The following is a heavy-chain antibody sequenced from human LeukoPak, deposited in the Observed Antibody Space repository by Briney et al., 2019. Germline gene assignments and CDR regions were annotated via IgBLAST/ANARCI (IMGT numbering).Heavy chain of an antibody. V-gene: IGHV3-11*04. CDR2: ISSSGSTI. CDR1: GFTFSDYY. CDR3: ARAPYSSGWYYFDY. J-gene: IGHJ4*02. D-gene: IGHD6-19*01. Sequence: GGSLRLSCAASGFTFSDYYMSWIRQAPGKGLEWVSYISSSGSTIYYADSVKGRFTISRDNSINTLYLQMNSLRPEDTAVYYCARAPYSSGWYYFDYWGQGTLVTVSS.